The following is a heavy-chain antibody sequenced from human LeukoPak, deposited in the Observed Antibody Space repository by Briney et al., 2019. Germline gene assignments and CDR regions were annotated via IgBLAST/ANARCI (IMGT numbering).Heavy chain of an antibody. J-gene: IGHJ4*02. CDR1: RFTFSNYA. CDR2: ISGSGVNT. Sequence: GGSLRLSCAASRFTFSNYAISWARQAPGKGLEWVSGISGSGVNTYYADSVKGRFTISRDNSKNTLYLQMNSLRAEDTAVYYCAKASLTTVTTSYFDYWGQGTLVTVSS. V-gene: IGHV3-23*01. D-gene: IGHD4-17*01. CDR3: AKASLTTVTTSYFDY.